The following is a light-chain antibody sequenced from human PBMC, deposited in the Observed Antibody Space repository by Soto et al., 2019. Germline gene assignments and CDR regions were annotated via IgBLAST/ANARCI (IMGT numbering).Light chain of an antibody. Sequence: EIVLTQSPGTLSLSPGERATLSCRASQSVNSNYLAWYQQKPGQVPRPLIYGASIRAAGVPDRRSGSGSGTDFTLTISRLEPEGYAVYYWQQYGTSPHTFGQGTKLEIK. V-gene: IGKV3-20*01. CDR1: QSVNSNY. J-gene: IGKJ2*01. CDR3: QQYGTSPHT. CDR2: GAS.